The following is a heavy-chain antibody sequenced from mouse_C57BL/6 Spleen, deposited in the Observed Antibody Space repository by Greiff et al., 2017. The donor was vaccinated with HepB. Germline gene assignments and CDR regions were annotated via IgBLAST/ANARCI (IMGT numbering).Heavy chain of an antibody. CDR2: ISDGGSYT. V-gene: IGHV5-4*01. CDR3: ARAYEYYAMDY. J-gene: IGHJ4*01. D-gene: IGHD2-12*01. Sequence: EVHLVESGGGLVKPGGSLKLSCAASGFTFSSHAMSWVRQTPEKRLEWVATISDGGSYTYYPDNVKGRFTISRDNAKNNLYLQMSHLKSEDTAMYYCARAYEYYAMDYWGQGTSVTVSS. CDR1: GFTFSSHA.